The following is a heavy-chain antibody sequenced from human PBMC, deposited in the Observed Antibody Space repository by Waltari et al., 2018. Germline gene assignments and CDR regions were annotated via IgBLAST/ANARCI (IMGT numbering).Heavy chain of an antibody. CDR2: VDPEDGET. CDR3: ATQFGVVTHRAKWFGELVFQH. Sequence: EVQLVQSGAEVKKPGATVKISCKASGYTFTDYYMHWVQQAPGKGLAWMGRVDPEDGETIYAEKFQGRVTITADTSTDTAYMELSSLRSEDTAVYYCATQFGVVTHRAKWFGELVFQHWGQGTLVTVSS. CDR1: GYTFTDYY. V-gene: IGHV1-69-2*01. J-gene: IGHJ1*01. D-gene: IGHD3-10*01.